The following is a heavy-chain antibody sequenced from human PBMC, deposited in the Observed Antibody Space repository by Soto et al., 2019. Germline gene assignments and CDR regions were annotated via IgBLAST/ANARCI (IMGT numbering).Heavy chain of an antibody. CDR3: ARHCSSTSCSPYYYYYGMDV. Sequence: QVQLVQSGAEVKKPGSSVKVSCKASGGTFSSYAISWVRQAPGQGLEWMGGIIPIFGTANYAQKFQGRVTITADESTSTAYMELSSLRSEDTAVYYCARHCSSTSCSPYYYYYGMDVWDQGTTVTVSS. CDR1: GGTFSSYA. CDR2: IIPIFGTA. J-gene: IGHJ6*02. V-gene: IGHV1-69*01. D-gene: IGHD2-2*01.